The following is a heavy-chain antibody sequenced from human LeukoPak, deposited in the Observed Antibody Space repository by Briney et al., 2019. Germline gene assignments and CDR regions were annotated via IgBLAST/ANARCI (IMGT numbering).Heavy chain of an antibody. Sequence: GGSLRLSCAASGLTVSSNSMSWVRQAPGKGLEWVSFIYSGGSTYYADSVKGRFTISRDNSKNTLYLQMNSLRAEDTAVYYCAKAARGDSTDYWGQGTLVTVSS. D-gene: IGHD2-15*01. J-gene: IGHJ4*02. CDR3: AKAARGDSTDY. V-gene: IGHV3-53*01. CDR2: IYSGGST. CDR1: GLTVSSNS.